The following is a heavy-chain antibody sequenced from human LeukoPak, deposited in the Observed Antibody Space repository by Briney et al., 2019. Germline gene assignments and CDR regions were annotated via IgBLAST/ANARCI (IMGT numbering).Heavy chain of an antibody. CDR3: ATAGGFPYYYGMDV. CDR1: GYTLTELS. D-gene: IGHD3-16*01. V-gene: IGHV1-24*01. Sequence: ASVNVSCKVSGYTLTELSMHWVRQAPGKGLEGMGGFDPEDGETIYAQKFQGRVTMTEDTSTDTAYMELSSLRSEDTAVYYCATAGGFPYYYGMDVWGKGTTVTVSS. CDR2: FDPEDGET. J-gene: IGHJ6*04.